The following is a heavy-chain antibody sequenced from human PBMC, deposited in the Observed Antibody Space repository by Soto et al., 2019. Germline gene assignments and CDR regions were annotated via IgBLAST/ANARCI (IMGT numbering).Heavy chain of an antibody. V-gene: IGHV4-34*01. D-gene: IGHD3-3*01. Sequence: VQLQQWGVGLLKPSATLSLTCAVYGGSFSTHYWSWLRQPPGRGLEWLGDINHSGSTNYNTPFKSRVTISVDTSKNQFSLKLTSVTAADTAVYYCARVPTRHFYYYTDMDVWGQGTTVTVSS. CDR3: ARVPTRHFYYYTDMDV. J-gene: IGHJ6*02. CDR1: GGSFSTHY. CDR2: INHSGST.